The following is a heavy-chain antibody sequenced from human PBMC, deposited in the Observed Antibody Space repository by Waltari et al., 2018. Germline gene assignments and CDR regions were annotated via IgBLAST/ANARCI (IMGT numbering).Heavy chain of an antibody. D-gene: IGHD6-13*01. Sequence: EEQLVESGGGSVQPGGSLRLACAASGLTISRNYMNWVGQAPGKGLEWVAVMYVGGATQYADSVKDRFIISRDNSKNTLYLQMHSLRVDDTAVYYCVRDIPRDDSSCDVWGQGTTVIVSS. CDR3: VRDIPRDDSSCDV. V-gene: IGHV3-66*01. CDR1: GLTISRNY. J-gene: IGHJ6*02. CDR2: MYVGGAT.